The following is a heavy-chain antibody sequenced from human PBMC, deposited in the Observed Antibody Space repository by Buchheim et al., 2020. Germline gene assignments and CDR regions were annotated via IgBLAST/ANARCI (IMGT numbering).Heavy chain of an antibody. CDR3: VREDYDLLTGYHTPVYLDS. J-gene: IGHJ4*02. CDR2: IDPSDSYT. CDR1: GYSFANYW. Sequence: EVQLVQSGAEVKKPGESLRISCEGSGYSFANYWITWVRQMPGKGLEWMGRIDPSDSYTIYSPSFQGHVTISADTSIGTAYLQWSGLKASDTAIFYCVREDYDLLTGYHTPVYLDSWGQGTL. D-gene: IGHD3-9*01. V-gene: IGHV5-10-1*03.